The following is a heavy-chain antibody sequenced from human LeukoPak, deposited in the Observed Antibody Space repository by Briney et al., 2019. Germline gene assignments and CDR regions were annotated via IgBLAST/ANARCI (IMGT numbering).Heavy chain of an antibody. CDR1: GFSFTSSA. CDR3: AAVLDDSSGYYSFLGY. D-gene: IGHD3-22*01. CDR2: IVVGSGNT. V-gene: IGHV1-58*02. J-gene: IGHJ4*02. Sequence: SVKVSCKASGFSFTSSAMQWVRQARGQRLEWIGWIVVGSGNTNYAQKFQERVTITRDMSTSTAYMELSSLRSEDTAVYYCAAVLDDSSGYYSFLGYWGQGTLVTVSS.